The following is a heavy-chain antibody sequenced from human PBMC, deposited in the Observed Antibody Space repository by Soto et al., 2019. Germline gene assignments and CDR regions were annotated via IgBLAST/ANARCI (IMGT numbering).Heavy chain of an antibody. V-gene: IGHV1-18*01. CDR1: GYTFTIYG. CDR2: ISAYNGNT. J-gene: IGHJ4*02. CDR3: ARDPTWMTTRIAVAGLVRYFDY. Sequence: ASVKVSCKASGYTFTIYGISWVRQAPGQGLEWMGWISAYNGNTNHAQKLQGRVTMTTDTSTSTAYMELRSLRSDDTAVYYCARDPTWMTTRIAVAGLVRYFDYWGQGTLVTVSS. D-gene: IGHD6-19*01.